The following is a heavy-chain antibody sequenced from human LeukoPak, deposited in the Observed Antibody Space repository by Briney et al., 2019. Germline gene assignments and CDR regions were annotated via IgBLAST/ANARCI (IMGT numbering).Heavy chain of an antibody. CDR2: IHRSGST. CDR3: AREIVGGFNPGAY. CDR1: GGSISSSSYS. D-gene: IGHD1-14*01. J-gene: IGHJ4*02. V-gene: IGHV4-39*06. Sequence: SETLSLTCSVSGGSISSSSYSWGWVRQPPGKGLEWIGEIHRSGSTNYNPSLQSRVTISIDRSKNQIALELSSVTAADTAVYYCAREIVGGFNPGAYWGQGTLVTVSS.